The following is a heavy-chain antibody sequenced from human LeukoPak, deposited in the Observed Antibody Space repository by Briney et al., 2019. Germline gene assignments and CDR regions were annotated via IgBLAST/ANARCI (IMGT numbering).Heavy chain of an antibody. Sequence: SETLSLTCSVSGGSISSCTYSWGWIRQPAGTGLEWIGRIYTSGSTNYNPSLKSRVTISVDTSKNHFSLKLSSVTAADTAVYYCARRRGSSWYGFWFDPWGQGTLVTVSS. CDR3: ARRRGSSWYGFWFDP. D-gene: IGHD6-13*01. CDR1: GGSISSCTYS. J-gene: IGHJ5*02. V-gene: IGHV4-61*02. CDR2: IYTSGST.